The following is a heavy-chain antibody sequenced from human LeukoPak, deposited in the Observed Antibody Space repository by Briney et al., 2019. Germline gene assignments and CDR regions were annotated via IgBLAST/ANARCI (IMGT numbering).Heavy chain of an antibody. Sequence: SGGSLXLSCAASGFTFSSYWMSWVREAPGKGGEWIGQIYHTGSTNYNPSLKSRVTISVDTSKNQFSLKLSSVTAADTAVYYCASSYCSSSDYCYYSMDVWGKGTTVTVSS. CDR1: GFTFSSYW. CDR3: ASSYCSSSDYCYYSMDV. D-gene: IGHD6-6*01. CDR2: IYHTGST. J-gene: IGHJ6*03. V-gene: IGHV4-4*02.